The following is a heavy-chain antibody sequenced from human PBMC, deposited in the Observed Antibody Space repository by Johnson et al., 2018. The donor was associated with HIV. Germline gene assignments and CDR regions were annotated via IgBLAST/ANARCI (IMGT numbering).Heavy chain of an antibody. J-gene: IGHJ3*02. CDR3: AKDRGSSSWLDAFDI. CDR2: IRYDGSNK. CDR1: GFTFSSSW. V-gene: IGHV3-30*02. D-gene: IGHD6-13*01. Sequence: QVQLVESGGGVVQPGRSLRLSCAASGFTFSSSWMHWVCQAPEKGLEWVAFIRYDGSNKYYADSVKGRFTISRDNSKNTLYLQMNSLRAEDTAVYYCAKDRGSSSWLDAFDIWGQGTMVTVSS.